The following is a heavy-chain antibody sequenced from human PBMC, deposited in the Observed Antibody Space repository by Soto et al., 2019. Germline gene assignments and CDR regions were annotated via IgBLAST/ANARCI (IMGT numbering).Heavy chain of an antibody. D-gene: IGHD2-2*01. V-gene: IGHV3-66*01. Sequence: GGSLRLSCAASGFTVSSNYMSWVRQAPGKGLEWVSVIYSGGSTYYADSVKGRFTISRDNSKNTLYLQMNSLRAEDTAVYYCARDRGGYCSSTSCYDYWNYYYYMDVWGKGTTVTVSS. CDR3: ARDRGGYCSSTSCYDYWNYYYYMDV. CDR1: GFTVSSNY. J-gene: IGHJ6*03. CDR2: IYSGGST.